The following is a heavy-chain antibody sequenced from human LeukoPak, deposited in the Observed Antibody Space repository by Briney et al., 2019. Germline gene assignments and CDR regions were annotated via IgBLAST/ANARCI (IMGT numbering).Heavy chain of an antibody. CDR3: ASEADRDTRPPR. Sequence: GESLRISCKGSGYSFTSYWISWVRQMPGKGLEWMGRIDPSDSYTNYSLSFQGHVTISADKSISTAYLQWSSLKASDTAMYYCASEADRDTRPPRWGQGTLVTVSS. CDR1: GYSFTSYW. V-gene: IGHV5-10-1*01. D-gene: IGHD5-18*01. J-gene: IGHJ4*02. CDR2: IDPSDSYT.